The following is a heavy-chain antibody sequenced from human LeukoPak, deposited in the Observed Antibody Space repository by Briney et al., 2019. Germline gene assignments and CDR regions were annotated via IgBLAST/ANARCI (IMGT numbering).Heavy chain of an antibody. V-gene: IGHV4-59*01. CDR2: IYYSGST. D-gene: IGHD3-3*01. CDR1: GGSISSYY. Sequence: PSETLSLTCTVSGGSISSYYWSWIRQPPGKGLEWIGYIYYSGSTNYNPSLKSRVTISVDTSKNQFSLKLSSVTAADTAVYYCARAEYEWLLINWGQGTLVTVSS. J-gene: IGHJ4*02. CDR3: ARAEYEWLLIN.